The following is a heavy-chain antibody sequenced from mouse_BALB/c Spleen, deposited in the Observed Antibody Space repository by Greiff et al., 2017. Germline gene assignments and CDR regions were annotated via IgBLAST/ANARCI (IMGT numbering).Heavy chain of an antibody. J-gene: IGHJ3*01. Sequence: QVQLQQSGAELGRPGASVTLSCKASGYTFTDYEMHWVKQTPVHGLEWIGAIDPETGGTAYNQKFKGKATLTADKSSSTAYMELRSLTSEDSAVYYCIYGSSYVGFAYWGQGTLVTVSA. D-gene: IGHD1-1*01. CDR3: IYGSSYVGFAY. CDR1: GYTFTDYE. V-gene: IGHV1-15*01. CDR2: IDPETGGT.